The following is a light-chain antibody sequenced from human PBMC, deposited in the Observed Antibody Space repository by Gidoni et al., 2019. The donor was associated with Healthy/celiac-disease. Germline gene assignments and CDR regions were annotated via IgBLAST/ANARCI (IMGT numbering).Light chain of an antibody. CDR3: QQYGSSPIT. J-gene: IGKJ5*01. V-gene: IGKV3-20*01. CDR2: GAS. Sequence: EIVLTQSPGTLSLSPGERATLSCRASQSVSSSYLAWYQQKLGQAPRLLIYGASSRATGIPDRFSGSGSGTDFTLTISRLEPEDFAVYYCQQYGSSPITFXQXTRLEIK. CDR1: QSVSSSY.